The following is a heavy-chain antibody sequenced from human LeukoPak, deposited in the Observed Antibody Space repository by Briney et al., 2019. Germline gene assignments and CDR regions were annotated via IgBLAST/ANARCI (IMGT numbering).Heavy chain of an antibody. D-gene: IGHD6-6*01. CDR2: IYWNDDK. CDR1: GFSLSTSGVG. Sequence: SGPTLVKPTQTLTLTCTFSGFSLSTSGVGVGWIRQPPGKALEWLALIYWNDDKRYSPSLKSRLTITKDTSKNQVVLTMTNMDPVDTATYYCAHSIPPISWYSSSCSKGNGWFDPWGQGTLVTVSS. J-gene: IGHJ5*02. V-gene: IGHV2-5*01. CDR3: AHSIPPISWYSSSCSKGNGWFDP.